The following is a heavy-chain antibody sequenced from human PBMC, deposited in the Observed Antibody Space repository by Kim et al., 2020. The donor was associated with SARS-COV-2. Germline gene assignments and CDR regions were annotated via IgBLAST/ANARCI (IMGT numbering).Heavy chain of an antibody. CDR2: INHSGST. CDR3: SRGDYSSSWYGVCNWF. V-gene: IGHV4-34*01. D-gene: IGHD6-13*01. J-gene: IGHJ5*01. Sequence: SETLSLTCAVYGGSFSGYYWSWICQPPGKGLEWMGEINHSGSTNYNPTLKSRVTISVYTYTNQFSLTLSPVTAADTAAYYCSRGDYSSSWYGVCNWF. CDR1: GGSFSGYY.